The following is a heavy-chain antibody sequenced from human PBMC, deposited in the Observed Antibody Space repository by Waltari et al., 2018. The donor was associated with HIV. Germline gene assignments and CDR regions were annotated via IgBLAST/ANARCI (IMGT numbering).Heavy chain of an antibody. D-gene: IGHD3-10*01. CDR1: GFTVSDNY. V-gene: IGHV3-66*01. J-gene: IGHJ6*02. CDR3: ARGGAMVRGIYYYYYGMDV. Sequence: EVQVVESGGGLVQPGGSLRLSCAASGFTVSDNYMSWVRLAPGKGLVWVVVVYRGGSTYYAESVQGRFTIARDNSKNTVSLQMNSLRVEDTAVYYCARGGAMVRGIYYYYYGMDVWGRGTTVTVSS. CDR2: VYRGGST.